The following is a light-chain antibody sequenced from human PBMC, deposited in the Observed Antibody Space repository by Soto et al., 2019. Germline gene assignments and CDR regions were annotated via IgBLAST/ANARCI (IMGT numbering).Light chain of an antibody. Sequence: DIQMTQSPSSLSASVGDRVTITCRVSQSISSYLNWYQQKPGKAPKLLIYAASSLQSGVPSRFSGSGSGTDFTLTISSLQPEDFAAYYCQQYGSLPFTFGPGTKVDIK. CDR1: QSISSY. CDR2: AAS. J-gene: IGKJ3*01. V-gene: IGKV1-39*01. CDR3: QQYGSLPFT.